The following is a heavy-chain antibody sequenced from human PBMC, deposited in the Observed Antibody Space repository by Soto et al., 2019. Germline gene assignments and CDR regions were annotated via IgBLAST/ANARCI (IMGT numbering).Heavy chain of an antibody. J-gene: IGHJ4*02. Sequence: EVQLMESGGGVARPGGSLRLSCATSGFTFSSNSMNWVRQAPGKRLEWVSRIGAGDDTTYYTDSVEGRFTISRDDSKGTLYLQMNSLKVEDTAIYFCVLKAGDYWGQGTLVYVSS. V-gene: IGHV3-23*01. CDR2: IGAGDDTT. D-gene: IGHD3-9*01. CDR1: GFTFSSNS. CDR3: VLKAGDY.